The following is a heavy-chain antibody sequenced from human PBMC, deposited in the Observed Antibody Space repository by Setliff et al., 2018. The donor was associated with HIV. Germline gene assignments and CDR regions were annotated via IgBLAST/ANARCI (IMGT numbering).Heavy chain of an antibody. V-gene: IGHV1-69*10. CDR1: GGNFGNSA. CDR2: IVPLLSVA. D-gene: IGHD2-21*02. Sequence: SVKVSCKASGGNFGNSAIGWVRQAPGQGLEWVGGIVPLLSVANYARKFQGRVTITAGKSTSTVYMELRNLRSDDTAVYYCASPTAIPHWGQGTLVTVSS. J-gene: IGHJ4*02. CDR3: ASPTAIPH.